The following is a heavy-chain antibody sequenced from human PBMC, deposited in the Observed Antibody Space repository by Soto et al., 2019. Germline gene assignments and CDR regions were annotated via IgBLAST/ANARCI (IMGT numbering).Heavy chain of an antibody. CDR2: AGSGASR. V-gene: IGHV3-23*01. CDR1: GFNFGTYD. Sequence: EVQLLESGGGLVQPGGSLRLACAASGFNFGTYDMGWVRQAPGRGLEWVSSAGSGASRYYADSVRGRFTVSRDTSKSTLHLEMSSLRAEDTALYYGVKFRGQAYSYYHMDVWGKGTTVTVSS. CDR3: VKFRGQAYSYYHMDV. J-gene: IGHJ6*03.